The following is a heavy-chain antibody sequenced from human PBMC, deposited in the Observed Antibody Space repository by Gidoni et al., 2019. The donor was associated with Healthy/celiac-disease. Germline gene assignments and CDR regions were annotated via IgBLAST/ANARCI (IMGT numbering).Heavy chain of an antibody. J-gene: IGHJ4*02. Sequence: QLQLQESGPGLVKPSETLSLTCTVSGGSISSSSYYWGWIRQPPGKGLEWIGSIYYSGSTYYNPSLKSRVTISVDTSKNQFSLKLSSVTAADTAVYYCARHDTVVPAAPQDWGQGTLVTVSS. D-gene: IGHD2-2*01. CDR3: ARHDTVVPAAPQD. CDR1: GGSISSSSYY. V-gene: IGHV4-39*01. CDR2: IYYSGST.